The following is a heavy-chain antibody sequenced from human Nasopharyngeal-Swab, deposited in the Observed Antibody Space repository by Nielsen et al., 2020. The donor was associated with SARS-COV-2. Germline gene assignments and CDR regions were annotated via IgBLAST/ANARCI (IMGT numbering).Heavy chain of an antibody. CDR2: MNPDSGNT. D-gene: IGHD3-3*01. Sequence: ASVKVSCKASGYTFTSYDTNWVRQATGQGLEWMGWMNPDSGNTGYAQKFQGRVTMTRNTSISTAYMELSSLRSEDTAVYYCARGPSVTIFGVVYYYYYGMDVWGQGTTVTVSS. CDR1: GYTFTSYD. CDR3: ARGPSVTIFGVVYYYYYGMDV. J-gene: IGHJ6*02. V-gene: IGHV1-8*01.